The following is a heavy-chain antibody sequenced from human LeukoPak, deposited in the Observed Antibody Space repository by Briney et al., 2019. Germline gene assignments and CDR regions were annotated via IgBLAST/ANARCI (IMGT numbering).Heavy chain of an antibody. CDR1: GFTFSSYS. CDR3: ARGGAEGNWNDVHWFDP. CDR2: ISSSSNYI. Sequence: GGSLRLSCAASGFTFSSYSMNWVRQAPGKGLEWVSSISSSSNYIYYADSVKGRFTISRDNAKNSLYLQMNSLRGEDTAVYYCARGGAEGNWNDVHWFDPWGQGTLVTVSS. D-gene: IGHD1-20*01. V-gene: IGHV3-21*04. J-gene: IGHJ5*02.